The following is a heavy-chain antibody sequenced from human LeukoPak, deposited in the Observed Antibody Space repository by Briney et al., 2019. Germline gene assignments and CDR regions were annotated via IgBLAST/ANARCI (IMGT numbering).Heavy chain of an antibody. CDR3: ARDTLWFGDLGLDY. D-gene: IGHD3-10*01. V-gene: IGHV1-18*04. Sequence: ASVKVSCKASGYTFTSYGISWVRQAPGQGLEWMGWISAYNGNTNYAQKLQGRVTVTTDTSTSTAYMELRSLRSDDTAVYYCARDTLWFGDLGLDYWGQGTLVTVSS. J-gene: IGHJ4*02. CDR2: ISAYNGNT. CDR1: GYTFTSYG.